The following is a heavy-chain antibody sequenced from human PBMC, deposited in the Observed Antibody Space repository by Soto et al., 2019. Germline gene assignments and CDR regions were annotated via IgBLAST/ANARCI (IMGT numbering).Heavy chain of an antibody. CDR3: VYSNYRFDY. CDR2: INYSGST. D-gene: IGHD4-4*01. Sequence: SETLSLTCAVFGGSFSNFHSTWIRQPPNKGLEWIGEINYSGSTNYTPSLESRVTISLDTSKSQISLKLSSVTAADTTIYYCVYSNYRFDYWGQGTLVTVSS. J-gene: IGHJ4*02. CDR1: GGSFSNFH. V-gene: IGHV4-34*01.